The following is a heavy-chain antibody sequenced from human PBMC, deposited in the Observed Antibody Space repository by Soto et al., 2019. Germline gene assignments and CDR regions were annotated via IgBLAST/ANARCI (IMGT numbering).Heavy chain of an antibody. V-gene: IGHV1-3*01. CDR3: ARGIATGQLDP. CDR1: GYTFTRYT. CDR2: INPDNGNT. Sequence: ASVKVSCKASGYTFTRYTMNWVRQAPGQRLEWMGWINPDNGNTKSSQKFQDRVIITRDTSASTAYMDLSSLRSEDTAVHYCARGIATGQLDPWGQGTLVTVSS. D-gene: IGHD2-15*01. J-gene: IGHJ5*02.